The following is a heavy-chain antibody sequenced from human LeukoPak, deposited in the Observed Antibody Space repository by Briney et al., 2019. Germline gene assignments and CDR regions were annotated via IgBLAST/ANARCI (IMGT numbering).Heavy chain of an antibody. J-gene: IGHJ5*02. CDR2: IYYSGST. CDR3: ARGRNNIVVVPAAISSWFDP. Sequence: SETLSLTCTVSGGSISSYYWSWIRQPPGKGLEWLGYIYYSGSTNYNPSLKSRVTISVDTSKNQFSLKLSSVTAADTAVYYCARGRNNIVVVPAAISSWFDPWGQGTLVTVSS. V-gene: IGHV4-59*01. CDR1: GGSISSYY. D-gene: IGHD2-2*01.